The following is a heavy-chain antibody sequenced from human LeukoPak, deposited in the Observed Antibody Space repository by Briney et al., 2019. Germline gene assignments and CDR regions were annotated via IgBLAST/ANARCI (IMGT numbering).Heavy chain of an antibody. Sequence: ASVKVSCKASGYTFSDFYIHWVRQGPGQRLEWMGWINPKSVGTNYAQKFQGRVTMTRDTSISTAYMELSSLTSDDTPGYYCGREQRGTRNQDFDQGGQGTLVPVPS. CDR2: INPKSVGT. J-gene: IGHJ4*02. D-gene: IGHD1-14*01. V-gene: IGHV1-2*02. CDR1: GYTFSDFY. CDR3: GREQRGTRNQDFDQ.